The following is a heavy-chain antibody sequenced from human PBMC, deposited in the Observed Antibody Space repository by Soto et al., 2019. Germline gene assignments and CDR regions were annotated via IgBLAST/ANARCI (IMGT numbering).Heavy chain of an antibody. Sequence: PSETLSLTCTVSGGSISSGGYYWSWIRQHPGKGLEWIGYIYYSGSTYYNPSLESRVTISVDTSKNQFSLKLSSVTAADTAVYYCARGAWRGGSFYDCSGYYLFDYWGQGTLVTVSS. D-gene: IGHD3-22*01. V-gene: IGHV4-31*03. CDR1: GGSISSGGYY. CDR3: ARGAWRGGSFYDCSGYYLFDY. J-gene: IGHJ4*02. CDR2: IYYSGST.